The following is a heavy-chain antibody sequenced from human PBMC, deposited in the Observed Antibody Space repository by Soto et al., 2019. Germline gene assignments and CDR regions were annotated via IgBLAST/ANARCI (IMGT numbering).Heavy chain of an antibody. CDR2: VHNSGST. Sequence: SETLSLTCTVSGGSISSHYWSWIRQPPGKRLEWIGYVHNSGSTNYNPSLKSRVTISVDTSKNQFSLKLSSVTAADTAVYYCARNYGDYVDYWGQGTLVTVSS. J-gene: IGHJ4*02. CDR3: ARNYGDYVDY. D-gene: IGHD4-17*01. CDR1: GGSISSHY. V-gene: IGHV4-59*08.